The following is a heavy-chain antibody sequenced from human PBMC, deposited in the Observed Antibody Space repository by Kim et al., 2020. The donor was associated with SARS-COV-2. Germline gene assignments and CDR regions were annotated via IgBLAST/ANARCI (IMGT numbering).Heavy chain of an antibody. CDR3: ARDYDILTGPVLGY. D-gene: IGHD3-9*01. J-gene: IGHJ4*02. Sequence: ASVKVSCKASGYTFTSYGISWVRQAPGQGLEWMGWISAYNGNTNYAQKLQGRVTMTTDTSTSTAYMELRSLRSDDTAVYYCARDYDILTGPVLGYWGQGTLVTVSS. V-gene: IGHV1-18*04. CDR2: ISAYNGNT. CDR1: GYTFTSYG.